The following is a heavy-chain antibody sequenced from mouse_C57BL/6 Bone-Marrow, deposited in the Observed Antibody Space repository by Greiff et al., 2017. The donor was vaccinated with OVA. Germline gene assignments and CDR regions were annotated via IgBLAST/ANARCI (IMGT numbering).Heavy chain of an antibody. CDR2: ISDGGSYT. CDR1: GFTFSSYA. D-gene: IGHD2-3*01. V-gene: IGHV5-4*01. J-gene: IGHJ4*01. CDR3: ARDMKMDY. Sequence: DVQLVESGGGLVKPGGSLKLSCAASGFTFSSYAMSWVRQTPEKRLEWVATISDGGSYTYYPDNVKGRFTISRDNAKNNLYLQMSHLKSEDTAMYYCARDMKMDYWGQGTSVTVSS.